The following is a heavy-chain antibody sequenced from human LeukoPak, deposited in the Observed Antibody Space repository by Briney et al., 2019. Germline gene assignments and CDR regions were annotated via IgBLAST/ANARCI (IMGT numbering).Heavy chain of an antibody. J-gene: IGHJ5*02. CDR3: ARDRGNIAAAGGNWFDL. Sequence: GASVKVSCKASGGTFSSYAISWVRQAPGQGLEWMGGIIPIFGTANYGQKFQGRVTITTDESTSTAYMELSSLRSEDTAVYYCARDRGNIAAAGGNWFDLWGQGTLVTVS. D-gene: IGHD6-13*01. CDR1: GGTFSSYA. CDR2: IIPIFGTA. V-gene: IGHV1-69*05.